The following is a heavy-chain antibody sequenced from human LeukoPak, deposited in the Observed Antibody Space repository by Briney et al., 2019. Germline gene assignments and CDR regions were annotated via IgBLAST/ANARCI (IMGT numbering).Heavy chain of an antibody. Sequence: SETLSLTCTVSGGSISSYYWSWIRQPAGKGLEWIGRIYTSGSTNYNPSLKSRVTMSVDTSKNQFSLKLSSVTAADTAVYYCARESPNYDILTGSDAFDIWGQGTMVTVSS. CDR3: ARESPNYDILTGSDAFDI. CDR1: GGSISSYY. CDR2: IYTSGST. V-gene: IGHV4-4*07. D-gene: IGHD3-9*01. J-gene: IGHJ3*02.